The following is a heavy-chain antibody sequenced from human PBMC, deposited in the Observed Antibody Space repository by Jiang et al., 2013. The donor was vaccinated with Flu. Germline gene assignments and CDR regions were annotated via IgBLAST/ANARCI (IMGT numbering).Heavy chain of an antibody. CDR2: SRSKAYSGTT. CDR3: TREVTGYSFGFHH. D-gene: IGHD7-27*01. Sequence: QLLESGGGLVQPGRSLRLSCTGSGFTFGDYAMGWFRQAPGKGLEWVGFSRSKAYSGTTEYAASVKGRFTISRDESKSIAYLQMNSLKTEDTALYYCTREVTGYSFGFHHWGQGTLVTVTS. V-gene: IGHV3-49*03. CDR1: GFTFGDYA. J-gene: IGHJ1*01.